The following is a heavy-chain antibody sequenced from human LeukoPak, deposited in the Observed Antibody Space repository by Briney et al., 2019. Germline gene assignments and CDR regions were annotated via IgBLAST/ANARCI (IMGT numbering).Heavy chain of an antibody. CDR2: ISAYNGNT. V-gene: IGHV1-18*01. J-gene: IGHJ3*02. CDR3: ARDRYCSSTSCYNAFDI. Sequence: GASVKVSCKASGYTFTSYGISWVRQAPGQGLEWMGWISAYNGNTNYAQKLQGRVTMTTDTSTSTAYMELRSLRSDDTAVYYCARDRYCSSTSCYNAFDIWGQGTMVTVSS. CDR1: GYTFTSYG. D-gene: IGHD2-2*02.